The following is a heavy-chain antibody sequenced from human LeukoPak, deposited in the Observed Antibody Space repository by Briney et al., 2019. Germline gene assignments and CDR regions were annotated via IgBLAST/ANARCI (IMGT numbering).Heavy chain of an antibody. V-gene: IGHV3-21*01. CDR2: ISSSSSYI. CDR3: ARDIRGYSYGHDAFDI. CDR1: GFTFSGYA. J-gene: IGHJ3*02. Sequence: PGGSLRLSCAASGFTFSGYAMSWVRQAPGKGLEWVSSISSSSSYIYYADSVKGRFTISRDNAKNSLYLQMNSLRAEDTAVYYCARDIRGYSYGHDAFDIWGQGTMVTVSS. D-gene: IGHD5-18*01.